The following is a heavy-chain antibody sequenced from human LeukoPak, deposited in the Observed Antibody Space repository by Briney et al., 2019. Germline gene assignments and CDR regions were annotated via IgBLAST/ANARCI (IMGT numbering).Heavy chain of an antibody. CDR1: GGSISSSSYY. D-gene: IGHD3-22*01. CDR2: IYYSGST. Sequence: PSETLSLTCTVSGGSISSSSYYWGWIRQPPGKGLEWIGSIYYSGSTYYNPSLKSRVTISVDTSKNQFSLKLSSVTAADTAVYYCARLRWGYDSRTIDYWGQGTLVTVSS. J-gene: IGHJ4*02. CDR3: ARLRWGYDSRTIDY. V-gene: IGHV4-39*01.